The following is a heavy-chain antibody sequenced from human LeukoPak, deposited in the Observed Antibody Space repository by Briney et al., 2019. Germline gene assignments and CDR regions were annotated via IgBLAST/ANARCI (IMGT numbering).Heavy chain of an antibody. Sequence: SETLSLTCTVPGGSISSYYWSWIRQPPGKGLEWIGYIFYSGSTNYNPSLKSRVTISVDTSKNQFSLKLSSVTAADTAVYYFARARRDLLAFDLWGQGTMVTVSS. CDR2: IFYSGST. D-gene: IGHD1-26*01. CDR3: ARARRDLLAFDL. CDR1: GGSISSYY. V-gene: IGHV4-59*01. J-gene: IGHJ3*01.